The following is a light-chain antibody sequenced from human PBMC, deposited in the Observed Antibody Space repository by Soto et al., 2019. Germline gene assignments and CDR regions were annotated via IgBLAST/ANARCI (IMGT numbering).Light chain of an antibody. J-gene: IGKJ1*01. Sequence: IQMTQSPSTLSASVGDRVTITCRASHNIERWLAWYQQKPGKAPKLLIYDASSLESGVPPRFSGSGSGTEFTLTISSLRPDDFATYYCQQYNSHWTFGQGTKVHIK. V-gene: IGKV1-5*01. CDR2: DAS. CDR1: HNIERW. CDR3: QQYNSHWT.